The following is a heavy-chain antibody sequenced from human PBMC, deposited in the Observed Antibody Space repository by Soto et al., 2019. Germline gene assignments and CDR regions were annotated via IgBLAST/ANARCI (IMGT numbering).Heavy chain of an antibody. V-gene: IGHV3-66*01. CDR3: ARGASRPAAIGFDY. Sequence: PGGSLRLSCAASAFTVGSNYMTWVRQPPGKGLEWVSVIYSGGSTYYADSVKGRFTISRDNSKNTLYLQMNSLRAEDTAVYYCARGASRPAAIGFDYSGHRPLVTLAS. CDR1: AFTVGSNY. CDR2: IYSGGST. J-gene: IGHJ4*01. D-gene: IGHD2-2*01.